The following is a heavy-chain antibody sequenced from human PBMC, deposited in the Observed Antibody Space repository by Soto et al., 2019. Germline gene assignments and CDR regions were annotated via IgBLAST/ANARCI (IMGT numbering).Heavy chain of an antibody. J-gene: IGHJ5*02. CDR2: IYYNGRT. V-gene: IGHV4-59*01. CDR1: GGSISSYF. Sequence: QVQLQESGPGLVKPSETLSLTCTVSGGSISSYFWSWIRQPPGKGLEWIGNIYYNGRTNYNPSLKSRVTISVDTPKKQFSLKLSSVTAADTAVYYCARHRYNWNQSWSYWFDPWGQGTLVTVSS. D-gene: IGHD1-20*01. CDR3: ARHRYNWNQSWSYWFDP.